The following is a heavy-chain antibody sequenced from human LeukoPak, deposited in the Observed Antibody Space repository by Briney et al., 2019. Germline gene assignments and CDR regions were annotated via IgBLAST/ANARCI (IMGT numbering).Heavy chain of an antibody. Sequence: ASVKVSCKASGYTFTSYGISWVRQAPGQGLEWMGWISAYNGNTNYAQKLQGRVTMTTDTSTSTAYMELRSLRSDDTAVYYCARDAPVLRFFEWRKDQRYYYYGMDVWGQGTTVTVSS. J-gene: IGHJ6*02. CDR2: ISAYNGNT. V-gene: IGHV1-18*01. CDR3: ARDAPVLRFFEWRKDQRYYYYGMDV. D-gene: IGHD3-3*01. CDR1: GYTFTSYG.